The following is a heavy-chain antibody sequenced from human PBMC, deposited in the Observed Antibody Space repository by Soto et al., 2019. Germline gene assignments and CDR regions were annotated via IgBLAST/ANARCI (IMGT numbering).Heavy chain of an antibody. V-gene: IGHV4-34*01. D-gene: IGHD6-13*01. CDR1: GGSFSGYY. CDR2: INHSGST. Sequence: QVQLQQWGAGLLKPSETLSLTCAVYGGSFSGYYWSWIRQPPGKGLEWIGEINHSGSTNYNPSLKSRVTISVDTSKNQFSLKLSSVTAADTAVYYCARVRRLTPGMVAAAVNYWYFDLWGRGTLVTVSS. CDR3: ARVRRLTPGMVAAAVNYWYFDL. J-gene: IGHJ2*01.